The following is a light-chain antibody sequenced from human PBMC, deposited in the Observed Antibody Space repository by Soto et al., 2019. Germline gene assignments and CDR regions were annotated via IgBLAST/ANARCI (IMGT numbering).Light chain of an antibody. CDR3: SSYSTTSVL. J-gene: IGLJ2*01. CDR2: EVS. V-gene: IGLV2-14*01. CDR1: GSDIGAYNF. Sequence: QSALTQPASVSGSPGQSITISCTGTGSDIGAYNFVSWYQQHPTKAPQVLIYEVSNRPSGISSRFSGSKSGNTASLTISGLQIEDEAHYFCSSYSTTSVLFGGGTKVTVL.